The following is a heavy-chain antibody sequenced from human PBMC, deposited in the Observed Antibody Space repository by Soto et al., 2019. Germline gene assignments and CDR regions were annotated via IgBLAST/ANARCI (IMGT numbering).Heavy chain of an antibody. V-gene: IGHV1-69*01. CDR1: GGTFSSYA. Sequence: SVKVSCKASGGTFSSYAISWVRQAPGQGLEWMGGIIPIFGTANYAQKFQGRVTITADESTSTAYMELSSLRSEDTAVYYCARDTSQLGNCFDPWGQGTLVTVSS. CDR3: ARDTSQLGNCFDP. D-gene: IGHD6-13*01. J-gene: IGHJ5*02. CDR2: IIPIFGTA.